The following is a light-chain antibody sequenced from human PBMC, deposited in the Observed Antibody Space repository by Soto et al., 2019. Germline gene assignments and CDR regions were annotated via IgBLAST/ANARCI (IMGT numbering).Light chain of an antibody. CDR1: QSISSY. V-gene: IGKV1-39*01. CDR2: TAS. J-gene: IGKJ1*01. Sequence: DIQMTQSPSSLYASVGDRFTITCRASQSISSYLNWYQQKPGKAPNLRIYTASSLESGVPSRCSGSGSGTDCTLTSTSLQPEDFATYFCQQSYSRPRTFGQGTKVDIK. CDR3: QQSYSRPRT.